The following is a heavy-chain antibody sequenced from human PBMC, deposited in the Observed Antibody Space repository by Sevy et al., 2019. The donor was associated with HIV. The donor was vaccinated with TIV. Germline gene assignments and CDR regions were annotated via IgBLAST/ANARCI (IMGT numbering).Heavy chain of an antibody. CDR3: VRHGYSSSAWEY. Sequence: GGSLRLSCAASGFTVSSNYMSWVRQAPGKGLEWVSVIYSGGSTYYDDSVKGRFTISSDNSKNRLYLQMNSLRAEDTAVYYCVRHGYSSSAWEYWGQGTLVTVSS. CDR1: GFTVSSNY. V-gene: IGHV3-53*01. D-gene: IGHD6-13*01. CDR2: IYSGGST. J-gene: IGHJ4*02.